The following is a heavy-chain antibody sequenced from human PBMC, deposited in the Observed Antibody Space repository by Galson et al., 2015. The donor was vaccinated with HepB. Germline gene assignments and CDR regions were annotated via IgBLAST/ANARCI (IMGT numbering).Heavy chain of an antibody. V-gene: IGHV3-48*01. CDR3: VRDRGSGFGGNDVPSFDY. CDR2: ISSDSRTI. CDR1: GFRLTDYA. J-gene: IGHJ4*02. D-gene: IGHD5-12*01. Sequence: SLRLSCAASGFRLTDYAMNWVRRAPGKGLEWAAYISSDSRTIHYADSVKGRFTISRDNAKNSVYLRMTNLRGEDTAVYYCVRDRGSGFGGNDVPSFDYWGRGSLITVS.